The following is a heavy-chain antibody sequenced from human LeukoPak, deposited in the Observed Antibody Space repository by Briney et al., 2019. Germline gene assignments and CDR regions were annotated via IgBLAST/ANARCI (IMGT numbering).Heavy chain of an antibody. V-gene: IGHV4-59*06. CDR2: IYYSGST. CDR1: GGSISSYY. D-gene: IGHD2-15*01. Sequence: SETLSLTCTVSGGSISSYYWSWIRQPPGKGLEWIGYIYYSGSTYYSPSLKSRVTISVDTSKNQFSLKLSSVTAADTAVYYCARVGYCSGGSCWTIDYWGQGTLVTVSS. J-gene: IGHJ4*02. CDR3: ARVGYCSGGSCWTIDY.